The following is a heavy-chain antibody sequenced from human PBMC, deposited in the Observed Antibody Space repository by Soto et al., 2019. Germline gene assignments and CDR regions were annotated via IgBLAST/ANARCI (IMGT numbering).Heavy chain of an antibody. CDR3: AREGGSYNWNYGVNYYGMDA. V-gene: IGHV4-61*01. D-gene: IGHD1-7*01. Sequence: SETLSLTCTVSGGSVSSGSYYWSWIRQPPGKGLEWIGYIYYSGSTNYNPSLQSRVTISVDTSKNQFSLKLSSVTAADTAVYYCAREGGSYNWNYGVNYYGMDAWGQGPTVTVSS. CDR1: GGSVSSGSYY. CDR2: IYYSGST. J-gene: IGHJ6*02.